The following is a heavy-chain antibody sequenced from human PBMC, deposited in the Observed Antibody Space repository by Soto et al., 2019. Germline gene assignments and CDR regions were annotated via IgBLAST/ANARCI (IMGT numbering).Heavy chain of an antibody. J-gene: IGHJ4*02. CDR3: ARHVRGITMVRGVIQGFVN. Sequence: SETLSLTCTVSGGSISSYYWSWIRQPPGKGLEWIGYIYFSGSTNYNPSFKSRVTISVDTSKNHFSLKLSFVTAADTAVFFFARHVRGITMVRGVIQGFVNWGQGTLVTVSS. CDR2: IYFSGST. V-gene: IGHV4-59*08. D-gene: IGHD3-10*01. CDR1: GGSISSYY.